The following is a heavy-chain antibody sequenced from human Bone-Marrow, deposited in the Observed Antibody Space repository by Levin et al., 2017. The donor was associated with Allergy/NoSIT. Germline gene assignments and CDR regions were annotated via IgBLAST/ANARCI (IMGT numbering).Heavy chain of an antibody. J-gene: IGHJ6*02. D-gene: IGHD5-18*01. CDR1: GLSVNSHY. Sequence: GESLKISCAASGLSVNSHYMSWVRQAPGKGLEWVAVVYAGSTTYGSDSVNGRFTISRDKSKNTLFLQMNSLTVEDTAVYYCAKGSGGYSYGRDYSYAMDVWGQGTTVTVSS. CDR3: AKGSGGYSYGRDYSYAMDV. CDR2: VYAGSTT. V-gene: IGHV3-66*01.